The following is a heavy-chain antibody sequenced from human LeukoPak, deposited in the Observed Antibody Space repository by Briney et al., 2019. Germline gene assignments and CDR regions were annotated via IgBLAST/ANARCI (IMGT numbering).Heavy chain of an antibody. Sequence: SVKVSCKASGGTFSSYTISWVRQAPGQGLEWMGRIIPILGIANYAQKFQGRVTITADKSTSTAYMELSSLRSEDTAVYYCAREAEMATHPLVYYYYYMDGWGKGTTVTVSS. D-gene: IGHD5-24*01. CDR3: AREAEMATHPLVYYYYYMDG. J-gene: IGHJ6*03. CDR2: IIPILGIA. V-gene: IGHV1-69*04. CDR1: GGTFSSYT.